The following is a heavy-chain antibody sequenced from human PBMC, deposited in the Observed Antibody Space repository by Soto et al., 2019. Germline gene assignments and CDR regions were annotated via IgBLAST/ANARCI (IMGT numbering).Heavy chain of an antibody. CDR2: IIPVFGTA. V-gene: IGHV1-69*13. CDR3: ASTDYYYYYGMDV. CDR1: GGTFSSYA. J-gene: IGHJ6*02. Sequence: SVKVSCKASGGTFSSYAISWVRQAPGQGLEWMGGIIPVFGTANYAQKFQGRVTITADESTSTAYMELSSLRSEDTAVYYCASTDYYYYYGMDVWGQGTTVTVSS.